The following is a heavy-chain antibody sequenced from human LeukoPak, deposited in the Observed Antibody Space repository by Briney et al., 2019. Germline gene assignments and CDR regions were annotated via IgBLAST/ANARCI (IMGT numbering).Heavy chain of an antibody. CDR2: IYTSGST. CDR3: AREDYDYVWGSFAFDI. V-gene: IGHV4-61*02. J-gene: IGHJ3*02. Sequence: SETLSLTCTVSGGSISSGSYYWSWIRQPAGKGLEWTGRIYTSGSTNYNPSLKSRVTLSVDTSKNQFSLKLSSVTAADTAVYYCAREDYDYVWGSFAFDIWGQGTMVTVSS. CDR1: GGSISSGSYY. D-gene: IGHD3-16*01.